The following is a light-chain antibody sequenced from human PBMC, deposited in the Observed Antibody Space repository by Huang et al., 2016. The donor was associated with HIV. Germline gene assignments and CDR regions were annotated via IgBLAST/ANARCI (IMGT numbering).Light chain of an antibody. CDR2: ATS. V-gene: IGKV1-39*01. CDR3: QQTYSSRPT. CDR1: QSISNY. Sequence: DIQMTQSPSSLSASVGATVTITCRASQSISNYLNWYQQRPGKAPNLLIYATSSLQSGVPSRFSGSGSGTDFTLTISSLQPEDWATYYCQQTYSSRPTFGQGTRLEI. J-gene: IGKJ5*01.